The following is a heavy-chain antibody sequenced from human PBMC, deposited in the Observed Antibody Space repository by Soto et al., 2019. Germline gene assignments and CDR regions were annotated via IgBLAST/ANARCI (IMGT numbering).Heavy chain of an antibody. CDR1: GFTFSSYA. J-gene: IGHJ4*02. CDR2: ISGSGGST. Sequence: EVQLLESGGGLVQPGGSLRLSCAASGFTFSSYAMSWVRQAPGKGLEWVSAISGSGGSTYYADSVKGRFTISRDNSKNTLYLQMNSLRAADTAVYYCAKEVQYIITFGGGYYFDYWGQGTLVTVSS. D-gene: IGHD3-16*01. V-gene: IGHV3-23*01. CDR3: AKEVQYIITFGGGYYFDY.